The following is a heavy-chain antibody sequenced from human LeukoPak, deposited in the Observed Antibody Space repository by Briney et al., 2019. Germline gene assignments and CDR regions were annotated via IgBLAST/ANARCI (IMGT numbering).Heavy chain of an antibody. J-gene: IGHJ4*02. V-gene: IGHV3-53*04. D-gene: IGHD4-17*01. Sequence: GGSLRLSCAASGFTVSSNYMSWVRQAPGKGLEWLSVIYSGGSTYYAGSVRGRFTTSRHNSKNTLYLQMNSLRAEDTAVYYCARTPLKLGDYYFDYWGQGTLVTVSS. CDR1: GFTVSSNY. CDR3: ARTPLKLGDYYFDY. CDR2: IYSGGST.